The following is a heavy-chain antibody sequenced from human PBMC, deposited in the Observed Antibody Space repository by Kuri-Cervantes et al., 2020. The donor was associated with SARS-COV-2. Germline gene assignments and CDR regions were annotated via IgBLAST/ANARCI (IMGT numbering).Heavy chain of an antibody. J-gene: IGHJ4*02. CDR2: IYYNGDT. D-gene: IGHD6-13*01. CDR1: GDSVNSINYY. CDR3: ARLEIPLVAAAYAY. Sequence: SETLSLTCTVTGDSVNSINYYWTWIRQPPGKGLEWIGYIYYNGDTNYNPSLKSRVTISIDTSKNQFSLKLSSVTAADTAVYYCARLEIPLVAAAYAYWGQGTLVTVSS. V-gene: IGHV4-61*01.